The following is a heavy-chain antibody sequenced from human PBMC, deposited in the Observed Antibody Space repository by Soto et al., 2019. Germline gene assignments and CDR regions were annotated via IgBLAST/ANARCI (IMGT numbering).Heavy chain of an antibody. CDR1: GGSVSYFY. D-gene: IGHD1-1*01. J-gene: IGHJ6*02. CDR2: IYFTGAT. V-gene: IGHV4-59*08. Sequence: PSETLSLTCTVSGGSVSYFYWAWMRQPPGKGLEWIGYIYFTGATDYNPSLGSRVTISVDTSKNQFSLRLSSVTAADTALYFCARWNEGMDVWGQGTTVTVSS. CDR3: ARWNEGMDV.